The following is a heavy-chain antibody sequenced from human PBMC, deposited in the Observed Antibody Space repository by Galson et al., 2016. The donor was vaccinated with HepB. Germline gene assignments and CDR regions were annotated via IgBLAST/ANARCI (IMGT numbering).Heavy chain of an antibody. J-gene: IGHJ4*02. Sequence: SLRLSCAASGLTFSNFAMHWVRQAPGKGLEWVANIKEDGTEKCYADSVKGRFTIARNNARNSLYLQMNSLRAEDTGIYYCAREGLADGSYFDYWGRGTLVTV. V-gene: IGHV3-7*01. D-gene: IGHD5-24*01. CDR1: GLTFSNFA. CDR2: IKEDGTEK. CDR3: AREGLADGSYFDY.